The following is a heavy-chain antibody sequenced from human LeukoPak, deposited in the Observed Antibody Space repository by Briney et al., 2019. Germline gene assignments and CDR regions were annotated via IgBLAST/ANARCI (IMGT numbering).Heavy chain of an antibody. V-gene: IGHV3-21*01. J-gene: IGHJ4*02. CDR1: GFTFSSYS. CDR2: ISGSSSYI. CDR3: ARGELGGFDY. Sequence: GGSLRLSCAASGFTFSSYSMNWVRQAPGKGLEWVSSISGSSSYIYYADSVKGRFTISRDNAKNSLYLQMNSLRAEDTAVYYCARGELGGFDYWGQGTLVTVSS. D-gene: IGHD6-13*01.